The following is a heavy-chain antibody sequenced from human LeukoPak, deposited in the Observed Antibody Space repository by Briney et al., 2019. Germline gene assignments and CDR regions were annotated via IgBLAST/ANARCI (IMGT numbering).Heavy chain of an antibody. CDR2: ISYDGSNK. CDR3: TLILN. Sequence: GRSLRLSCAASGFTFSSYAMHWVRQAPGKGLEWVAVISYDGSNKYYADSVKGRFTISRDNSKNTLYLQMNSLRAEDTAVYYCTLILNWGQGTLVTVSS. V-gene: IGHV3-30-3*01. J-gene: IGHJ4*02. CDR1: GFTFSSYA.